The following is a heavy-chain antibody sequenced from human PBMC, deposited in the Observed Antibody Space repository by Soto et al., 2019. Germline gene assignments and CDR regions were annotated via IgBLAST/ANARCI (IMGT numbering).Heavy chain of an antibody. V-gene: IGHV3-20*04. J-gene: IGHJ3*02. Sequence: EVQLVESGGGVVRPGGSLRLSCAASGFTFDDYGMSWVRQAPGKGLEWVSGINWNGGSTGYADSVKGRFTIASDNAKNSLYLQMNSLRAEDTALYYCARVPPGGYSGYDSAFDIWGQGTMVTVSS. D-gene: IGHD5-12*01. CDR2: INWNGGST. CDR1: GFTFDDYG. CDR3: ARVPPGGYSGYDSAFDI.